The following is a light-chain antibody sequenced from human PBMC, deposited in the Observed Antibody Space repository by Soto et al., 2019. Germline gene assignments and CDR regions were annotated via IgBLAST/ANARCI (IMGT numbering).Light chain of an antibody. CDR1: SSDVGGYNY. CDR2: EVT. J-gene: IGLJ1*01. CDR3: SSNTFSDTSV. V-gene: IGLV2-14*01. Sequence: QSALTQPAAVSGSPGQSITISCSGTSSDVGGYNYVSWYQQHPGKAPKLMIFEVTHRPSGVSYRFSGSRSGNTASLTISGLQAEYEADYSCSSNTFSDTSVFRTGPKATVL.